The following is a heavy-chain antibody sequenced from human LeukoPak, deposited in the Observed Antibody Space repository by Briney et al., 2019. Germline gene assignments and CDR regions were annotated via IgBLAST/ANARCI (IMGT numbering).Heavy chain of an antibody. CDR2: IYPGDSDT. V-gene: IGHV5-51*01. CDR3: ARRLKNSNGWTFDY. CDR1: GYSFTIYW. Sequence: GESLKISCKGSGYSFTIYWIGWVRQMPGKGLEWMGIIYPGDSDTRYSPSFQGQVTISPDRSINTAYLQWSSLKASDTAIYYCARRLKNSNGWTFDYWGQGTLVTVSS. D-gene: IGHD6-19*01. J-gene: IGHJ4*02.